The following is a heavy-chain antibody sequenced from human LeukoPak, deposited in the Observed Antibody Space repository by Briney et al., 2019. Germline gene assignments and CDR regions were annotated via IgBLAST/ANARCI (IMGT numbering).Heavy chain of an antibody. D-gene: IGHD5-12*01. J-gene: IGHJ4*02. CDR3: ARLYGEIVAPNFDY. CDR2: VSRSGDII. V-gene: IGHV3-48*03. CDR1: GFNFRSYR. Sequence: GGSLSLSCAASGFNFRSYRMRWVRQAPGKGPEGVSYVSRSGDIIYHADSVKGRFTISRDNAKTSLYLQLNSLRADDTATYYCARLYGEIVAPNFDYWGQGTLVTVSS.